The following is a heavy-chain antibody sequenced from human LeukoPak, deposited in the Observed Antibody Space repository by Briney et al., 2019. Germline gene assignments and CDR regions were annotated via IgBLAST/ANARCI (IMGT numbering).Heavy chain of an antibody. CDR1: GFSFTHYG. Sequence: ASVKVSCKASGFSFTHYGISWMRQVRGQGLEWMGWISEKGHTNYAQKFRGRVTMTTDTATTTAYMELATLTYDDTAVYYCARGKAIFLDVWDKGTTVSVSS. V-gene: IGHV1-18*01. CDR2: ISEKGHT. CDR3: ARGKAIFLDV. J-gene: IGHJ6*04. D-gene: IGHD3-3*01.